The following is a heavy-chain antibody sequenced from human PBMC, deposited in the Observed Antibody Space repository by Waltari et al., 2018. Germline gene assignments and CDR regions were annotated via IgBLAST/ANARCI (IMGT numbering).Heavy chain of an antibody. Sequence: EVQLVESGGGLVQPGGSLRLSCAASGFTVSSNYMSWVRQAPGKGLEWVSVIYSGGSTYSPASVKGRFTISRDNSKNTLYLRMNRLRAEDTAVYYCARDWNGDPGYWGQGTLVTVSS. D-gene: IGHD4-17*01. CDR2: IYSGGST. CDR3: ARDWNGDPGY. V-gene: IGHV3-66*02. CDR1: GFTVSSNY. J-gene: IGHJ4*02.